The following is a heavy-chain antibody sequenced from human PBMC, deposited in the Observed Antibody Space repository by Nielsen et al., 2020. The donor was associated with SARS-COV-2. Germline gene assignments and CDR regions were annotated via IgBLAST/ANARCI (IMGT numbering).Heavy chain of an antibody. Sequence: GESLKISCKGSGYSFTSYWIGWVRQMPGKGLEWMGIIYPGDSDTRYSPSFQGQVTISADKSISTAYLQWSSLKASDTAMYYCARWPKWPRDAFDIWGQGTMVTVSS. CDR2: IYPGDSDT. D-gene: IGHD5-12*01. CDR3: ARWPKWPRDAFDI. V-gene: IGHV5-51*01. CDR1: GYSFTSYW. J-gene: IGHJ3*02.